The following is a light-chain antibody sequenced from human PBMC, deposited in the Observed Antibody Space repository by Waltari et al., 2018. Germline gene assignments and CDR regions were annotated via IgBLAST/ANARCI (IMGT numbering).Light chain of an antibody. J-gene: IGLJ2*01. CDR2: EVS. CDR3: SSFAGSSQML. Sequence: QSALTQPPSASGSPGQSVTISCTGTSSDVGGFDYVSWYQQHPGKVPRLMIYEVSKRPAGGPERFSGSKSGNTAPLTVSGLQVEDEADYYCSSFAGSSQMLFGGGTKLTVL. V-gene: IGLV2-8*01. CDR1: SSDVGGFDY.